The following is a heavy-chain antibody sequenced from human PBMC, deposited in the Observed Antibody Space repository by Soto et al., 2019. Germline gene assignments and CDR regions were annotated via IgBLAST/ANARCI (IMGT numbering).Heavy chain of an antibody. J-gene: IGHJ5*02. CDR1: DDSMRSGGYY. CDR3: LRGKDKDDSSFWHP. V-gene: IGHV4-31*03. Sequence: QLRLQESGPGLVEPSQTLSLICSVSDDSMRSGGYYWTWIRQLPGKGLQWIGFIHYSGATLYSPSLKSRVSISMQMSNNQFSLRLDSVTAADTAIYYCLRGKDKDDSSFWHPWGQGPPVTVPS. CDR2: IHYSGAT. D-gene: IGHD6-6*01.